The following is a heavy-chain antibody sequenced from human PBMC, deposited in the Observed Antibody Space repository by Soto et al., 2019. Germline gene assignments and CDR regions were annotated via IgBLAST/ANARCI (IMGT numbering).Heavy chain of an antibody. CDR1: GGSFSGYY. Sequence: PSETLSLTCAVYGGSFSGYYWSWIRQPPGKGLEWIGEINHSGSTNYNPSLKSRVTISVDTSKNQFSLKLSSVTAADTAVYYCARVGFYYGSGSYYRAFDIWGQGTMVT. CDR3: ARVGFYYGSGSYYRAFDI. D-gene: IGHD3-10*01. J-gene: IGHJ3*02. V-gene: IGHV4-34*01. CDR2: INHSGST.